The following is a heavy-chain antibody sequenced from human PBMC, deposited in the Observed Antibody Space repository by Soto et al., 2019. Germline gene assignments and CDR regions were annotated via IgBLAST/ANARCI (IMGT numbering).Heavy chain of an antibody. V-gene: IGHV4-30-2*01. D-gene: IGHD3-10*01. Sequence: SETLSLTCAVSGGSISSGGYSWSWIRQPPGKGLEWIGYIYHSGSTYYNPSLKSRVTISVDRSKNQFSLKLSSVTAADTAVYYCARGIMVRGVEFDYWGQGTLVTVPQ. CDR2: IYHSGST. J-gene: IGHJ4*02. CDR1: GGSISSGGYS. CDR3: ARGIMVRGVEFDY.